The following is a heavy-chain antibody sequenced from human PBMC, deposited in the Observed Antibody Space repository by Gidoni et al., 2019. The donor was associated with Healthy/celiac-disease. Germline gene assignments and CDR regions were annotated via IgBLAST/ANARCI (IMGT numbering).Heavy chain of an antibody. D-gene: IGHD3-10*01. J-gene: IGHJ5*02. Sequence: QVQLQESGPGLVKPSQTLSRTCTVSGGSISSGYYYWSWIRQPPGKGLEWIGYIYYSGSTYYNPSIKSRVTISVDTSKNQFSLKLSSVTAADTAVYYCARGSRITMVRGVSWFDPWGQGTLVTVSS. CDR2: IYYSGST. CDR1: GGSISSGYYY. V-gene: IGHV4-30-4*01. CDR3: ARGSRITMVRGVSWFDP.